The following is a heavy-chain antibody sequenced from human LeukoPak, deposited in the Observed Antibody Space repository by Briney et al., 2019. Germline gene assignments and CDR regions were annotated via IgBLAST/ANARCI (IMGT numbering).Heavy chain of an antibody. V-gene: IGHV1-18*01. CDR2: ISAYNGNT. CDR3: ARRDTAMVTSAIYYYYGMDV. D-gene: IGHD5-18*01. J-gene: IGHJ6*02. Sequence: EASVKVSCKASGYTFTSYGISWVRQAPGQGLEWMGWISAYNGNTNYAQKFQGRVTITADKSTSTAYMELSSLRSEDTAVYYCARRDTAMVTSAIYYYYGMDVWGQGTTVTVSS. CDR1: GYTFTSYG.